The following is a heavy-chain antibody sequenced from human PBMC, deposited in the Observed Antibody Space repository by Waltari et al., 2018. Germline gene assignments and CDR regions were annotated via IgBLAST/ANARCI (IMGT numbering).Heavy chain of an antibody. CDR2: MNPNSGNT. Sequence: QVQLVQSGAEAKKPGASVKVSCRASGYTFTSYDINWVRQATGQGLEWMGWMNPNSGNTGYAKKFQGEVTITRNTSISTAYMELSSLRSEDTAVYYCAICIAARTGGAFDIWGQGTMVTVSS. V-gene: IGHV1-8*03. CDR3: AICIAARTGGAFDI. J-gene: IGHJ3*02. CDR1: GYTFTSYD. D-gene: IGHD6-6*01.